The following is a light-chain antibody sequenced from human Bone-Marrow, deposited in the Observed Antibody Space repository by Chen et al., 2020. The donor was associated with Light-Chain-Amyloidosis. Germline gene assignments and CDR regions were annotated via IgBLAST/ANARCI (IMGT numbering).Light chain of an antibody. V-gene: IGLV3-21*02. CDR3: QVWDRSSDRPV. J-gene: IGLJ3*02. CDR2: DDS. CDR1: NIGSTS. Sequence: SYVLTQPSSASVAPGQTATIPRGGNNIGSTSVHWYQQTPGQAPLLVVYDDSARPSGIPERLSGSNYGNTATLTISRVEAGDEADYYCQVWDRSSDRPVFGGGTKLTVL.